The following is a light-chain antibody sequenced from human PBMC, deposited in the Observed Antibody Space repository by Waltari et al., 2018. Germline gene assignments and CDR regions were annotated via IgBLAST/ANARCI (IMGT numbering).Light chain of an antibody. CDR3: QQYGSSSWT. CDR2: GAS. Sequence: EIVLTQSPGTPSLSPVDRAPLSCRASQSVPTNYLAWYQQKPGQAPRLLIYGASRRATGIPDRFSGSGSGTDFTLTISRLEPEDSAVYYCQQYGSSSWTFGQGTKVEIK. CDR1: QSVPTNY. J-gene: IGKJ1*01. V-gene: IGKV3-20*01.